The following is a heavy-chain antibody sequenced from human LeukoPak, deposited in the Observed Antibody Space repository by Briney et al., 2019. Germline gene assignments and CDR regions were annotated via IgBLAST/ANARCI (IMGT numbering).Heavy chain of an antibody. CDR2: TYYSGAT. CDR3: TRRCKDAYTLYCFDY. D-gene: IGHD5-24*01. CDR1: GGSINSYY. V-gene: IGHV4-59*01. J-gene: IGHJ4*02. Sequence: SEALSLTCTVSGGSINSYYWSWIRQPPGKGLEWIGHTYYSGATNYNPSLKSRVTISVDTSKNQFSLKLSSVTAADTAVYYCTRRCKDAYTLYCFDYWGQGTLVTVSS.